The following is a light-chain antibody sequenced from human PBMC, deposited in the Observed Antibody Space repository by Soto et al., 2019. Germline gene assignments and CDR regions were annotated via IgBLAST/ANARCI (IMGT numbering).Light chain of an antibody. V-gene: IGKV3-20*01. Sequence: ELVLTPYPGTLSLSPGERATXSFRASPSVSSNFVAWYQQKPGQAPRLLISGAFNRATGVPDRFSGGGSGTDFTLTISRLEAEDFAVYYCQQYGSAPRTFGQGTKVDIK. J-gene: IGKJ1*01. CDR3: QQYGSAPRT. CDR2: GAF. CDR1: PSVSSNF.